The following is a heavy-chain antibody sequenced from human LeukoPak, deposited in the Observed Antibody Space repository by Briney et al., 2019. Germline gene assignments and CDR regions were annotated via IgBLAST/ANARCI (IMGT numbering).Heavy chain of an antibody. D-gene: IGHD3-10*01. Sequence: SQTLSLTCTVSGGSISSGDYYWRWIRQPPGKGVEWIGYIYYSGSTYYNPSLKSRVTISVDTSKNQFSLKLSSVTAADTAVYYCASGEYYYGSGSYWGQGTLVTVSS. CDR2: IYYSGST. J-gene: IGHJ4*02. CDR3: ASGEYYYGSGSY. CDR1: GGSISSGDYY. V-gene: IGHV4-30-4*01.